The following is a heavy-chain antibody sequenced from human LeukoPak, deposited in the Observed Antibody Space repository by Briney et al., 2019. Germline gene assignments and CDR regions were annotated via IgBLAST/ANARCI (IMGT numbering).Heavy chain of an antibody. J-gene: IGHJ4*02. CDR2: IRSKAYGGTT. CDR3: TRGGFSSGWYYFDY. V-gene: IGHV3-49*03. D-gene: IGHD6-19*01. CDR1: GFTFGDYA. Sequence: GGSLRLSCTASGFTFGDYAMSWFGQAPGKGLEWVGFIRSKAYGGTTEYAASVKGRFTISRDDSKSIAYLQMNSLKTEDTAVYYCTRGGFSSGWYYFDYWGQGTLVTVSS.